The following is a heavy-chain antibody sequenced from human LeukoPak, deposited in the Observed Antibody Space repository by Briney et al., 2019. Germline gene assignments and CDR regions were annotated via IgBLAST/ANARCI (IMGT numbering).Heavy chain of an antibody. J-gene: IGHJ4*02. D-gene: IGHD6-19*01. CDR1: GFTFGDYA. CDR2: IRSKAYGGTT. V-gene: IGHV3-49*03. Sequence: GGSLRLSCTASGFTFGDYAMSWFRQAPGKGLEWVGYIRSKAYGGTTEYAASVKGRFTISRDDSKSIAYLQMNSLKTEDTAVYYCTRERAVAGTYDYWGQGTLVTVSS. CDR3: TRERAVAGTYDY.